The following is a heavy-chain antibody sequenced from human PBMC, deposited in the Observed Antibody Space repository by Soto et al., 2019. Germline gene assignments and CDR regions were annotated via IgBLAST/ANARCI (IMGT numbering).Heavy chain of an antibody. V-gene: IGHV4-34*01. CDR1: GGSFSGYY. CDR3: ARGTLRYFDWLLYSPVAFDY. Sequence: PSETLSLTCAVYGGSFSGYYWSWIRQPPGKGLEWIGEINHSGSTNYNPSLKSRVTISVDTSKNQFSLKLSSVTAADTAVYYCARGTLRYFDWLLYSPVAFDYWGQGTLVTVSS. D-gene: IGHD3-9*01. J-gene: IGHJ4*02. CDR2: INHSGST.